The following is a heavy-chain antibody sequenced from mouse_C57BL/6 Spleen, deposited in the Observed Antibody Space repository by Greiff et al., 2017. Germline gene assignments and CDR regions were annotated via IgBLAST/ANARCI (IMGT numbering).Heavy chain of an antibody. CDR1: GFTFSDYG. CDR3: ARRNYYSNYDYAMDY. CDR2: ISSGSSTI. V-gene: IGHV5-17*01. D-gene: IGHD2-5*01. J-gene: IGHJ4*01. Sequence: EVQRVESGGGLVKPGGSLKLSCAASGFTFSDYGMHWVRQAPEKGLEWVAYISSGSSTIYYADTVKGRFTISRDNAKNTLFLQMTSLRSEDTAMYYCARRNYYSNYDYAMDYWGQGTSVTVSS.